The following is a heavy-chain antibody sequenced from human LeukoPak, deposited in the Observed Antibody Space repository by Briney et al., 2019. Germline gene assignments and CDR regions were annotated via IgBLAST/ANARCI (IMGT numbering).Heavy chain of an antibody. CDR1: GGSISSSNW. CDR3: ARGRGPRRSIKKGDAFDI. V-gene: IGHV4-4*02. CDR2: IYHSGST. Sequence: KPSETLSLTCAVSGGSISSSNWWSWVRQPPGKGLEWIGEIYHSGSTNYNPSLKSRVTISVDKSKNQFSLKLSSVTAADTAVYYCARGRGPRRSIKKGDAFDIWGQGTMVTVSS. J-gene: IGHJ3*02.